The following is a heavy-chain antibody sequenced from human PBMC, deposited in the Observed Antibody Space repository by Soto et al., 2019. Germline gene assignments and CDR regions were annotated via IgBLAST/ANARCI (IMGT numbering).Heavy chain of an antibody. D-gene: IGHD5-18*01. Sequence: ASVKVSCKASGGTFSIYGFSWVRQAPGQGPEWIGGIIPILTTPNYAQKFHGRVTIVADESTTTVYMELSSLKTEDTAVYYCATVDRAMVRVSYYSYYYSMDVWGQGTTVTVSS. V-gene: IGHV1-69*13. CDR2: IIPILTTP. CDR1: GGTFSIYG. J-gene: IGHJ6*02. CDR3: ATVDRAMVRVSYYSYYYSMDV.